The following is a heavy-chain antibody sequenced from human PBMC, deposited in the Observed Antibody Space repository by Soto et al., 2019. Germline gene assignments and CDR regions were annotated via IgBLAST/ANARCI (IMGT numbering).Heavy chain of an antibody. CDR3: ARDWGVYHSDTGTHIPQLDP. CDR1: GFTFSSNG. D-gene: IGHD2-2*01. V-gene: IGHV3-48*02. CDR2: ISIGSSTI. Sequence: EVQLVESGGGLVQPGGSLRLSCEASGFTFSSNGMNWVRQAPGKGLEWVSFISIGSSTINYADSVRGRCTISRDNAKNSVYLQMNSLRDEDTAVYYCARDWGVYHSDTGTHIPQLDPWGQGTLVTVSP. J-gene: IGHJ5*02.